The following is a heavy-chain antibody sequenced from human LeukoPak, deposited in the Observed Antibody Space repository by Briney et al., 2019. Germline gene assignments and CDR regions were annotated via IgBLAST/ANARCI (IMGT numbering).Heavy chain of an antibody. CDR1: GFTFSSYA. D-gene: IGHD3-22*01. V-gene: IGHV3-23*01. CDR3: AKDGYYYDSSGYYAL. J-gene: IGHJ4*02. Sequence: GGSLRLSCAASGFTFSSYAMSWVRQAPGKGLEWVSAISGSGGSTYCADSVKGRFTISRDNSKNTLYLQMNSLRAEDTAVYYCAKDGYYYDSSGYYALWGQGTLVTVSS. CDR2: ISGSGGST.